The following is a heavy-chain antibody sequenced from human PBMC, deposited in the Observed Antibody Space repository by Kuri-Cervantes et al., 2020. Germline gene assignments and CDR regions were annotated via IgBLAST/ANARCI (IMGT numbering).Heavy chain of an antibody. CDR2: INFSGGST. V-gene: IGHV1-46*01. CDR3: ATKGIYGDYPLLAFAQYDY. D-gene: IGHD4-17*01. Sequence: ASVKVSCKASGYTFTSYYMHWVRQAPGQGLEWMGIINFSGGSTSYAQKFQGRVTMTRDTSTSTVYMELSSLRSEDTAVYYCATKGIYGDYPLLAFAQYDYWGQGTLVTVSS. CDR1: GYTFTSYY. J-gene: IGHJ4*02.